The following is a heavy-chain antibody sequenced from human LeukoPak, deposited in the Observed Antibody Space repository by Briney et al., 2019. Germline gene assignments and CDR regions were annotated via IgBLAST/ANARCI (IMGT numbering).Heavy chain of an antibody. D-gene: IGHD6-13*01. CDR2: ISAYNGNT. V-gene: IGHV1-18*01. CDR1: GYTFTSYG. J-gene: IGHJ5*02. Sequence: ASVKVSCKASGYTFTSYGISWVRQAPGQGLEWMGWISAYNGNTNYAQKLQGRVTMTTDTSTSTAYMELRSLRSDDTAVYYCARHTPIAAAGTGNWFDPWGQGTLVTVSS. CDR3: ARHTPIAAAGTGNWFDP.